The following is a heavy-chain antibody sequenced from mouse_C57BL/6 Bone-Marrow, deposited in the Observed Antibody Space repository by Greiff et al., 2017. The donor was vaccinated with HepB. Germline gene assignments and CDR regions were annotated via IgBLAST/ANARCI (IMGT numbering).Heavy chain of an antibody. CDR2: INPNNGGT. J-gene: IGHJ1*03. Sequence: EVQRVESGPELVKPGASVKIPCKASGYTFTDYNMDWVKQSHGKSLEWIGDINPNNGGTIYNQKFKGKATLTVDKSSSTAYMELRSLTSEDTAVYYCARVGGYFDVWGTGTTVTVSS. V-gene: IGHV1-18*01. CDR1: GYTFTDYN. CDR3: ARVGGYFDV.